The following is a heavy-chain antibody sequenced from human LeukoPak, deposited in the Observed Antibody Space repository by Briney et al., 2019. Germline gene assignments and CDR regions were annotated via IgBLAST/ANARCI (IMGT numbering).Heavy chain of an antibody. D-gene: IGHD1-1*01. CDR1: GYTFTNYW. J-gene: IGHJ5*02. Sequence: GESLKISCKGSGYTFTNYWIAWVRQMPGKGLEWMAIINPGDSDTRFSPSFQGQVTISVDKSISTAYVQWSSLKASDTAMYYCARQGKNVALDLWGQGTLVTVYS. CDR3: ARQGKNVALDL. V-gene: IGHV5-51*01. CDR2: INPGDSDT.